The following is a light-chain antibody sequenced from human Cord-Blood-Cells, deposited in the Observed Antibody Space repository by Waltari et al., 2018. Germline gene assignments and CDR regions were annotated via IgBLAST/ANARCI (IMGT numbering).Light chain of an antibody. CDR1: QSVSNY. J-gene: IGKJ3*01. Sequence: EIVLTQSPATLSLSPGEGATLSCRASQSVSNYLAWYQQKPGQAPRLLIYGASNRATGIPARFSGSGSGTDLTLTISSLEPEDFAFYYCQQRSNSFTFGPGTKVDIK. CDR2: GAS. CDR3: QQRSNSFT. V-gene: IGKV3-11*01.